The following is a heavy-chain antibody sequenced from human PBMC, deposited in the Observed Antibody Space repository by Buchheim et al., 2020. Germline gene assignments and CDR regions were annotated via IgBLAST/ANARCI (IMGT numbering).Heavy chain of an antibody. CDR3: ARDLFWGSGSYRVHPVDV. V-gene: IGHV3-48*02. CDR2: ISSSSSTT. CDR1: GFTFSSYS. Sequence: EVQLVESGGGLVQPGGSLRLSCAASGFTFSSYSMNWVRQAPGKGLEWVSYISSSSSTTNYADSVKGRFTISRDNAKNSLYLQMNSLRDEDTAVYYCARDLFWGSGSYRVHPVDVWGQGTT. D-gene: IGHD3-10*01. J-gene: IGHJ6*02.